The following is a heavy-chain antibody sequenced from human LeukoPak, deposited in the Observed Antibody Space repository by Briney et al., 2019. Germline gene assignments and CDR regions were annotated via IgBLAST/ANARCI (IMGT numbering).Heavy chain of an antibody. D-gene: IGHD1-26*01. V-gene: IGHV1-46*01. Sequence: GASVKVSCKASGYTFTSYYMHWVRQAPGQGLEWMGIINPGGGSTSYAQKFQGRVTMTRDTSTSTVYMELSSLRSEDTAVYYCARERRIVGAHDYWGQGTLVTVSS. CDR1: GYTFTSYY. CDR3: ARERRIVGAHDY. J-gene: IGHJ4*02. CDR2: INPGGGST.